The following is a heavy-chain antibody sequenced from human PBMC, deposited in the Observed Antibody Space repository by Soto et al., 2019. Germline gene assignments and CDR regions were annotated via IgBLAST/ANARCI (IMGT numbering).Heavy chain of an antibody. CDR2: IRRYTSVT. CDR1: GFTLSISS. Sequence: EVQLVECGGILVQPGGSLRLSCAASGFTLSISSMNWVRQAPGKGLEWVSCIRRYTSVTAYADFVKGRFTISRDNAKNSLYLQINSLRVEDTAVYYCGRLADSGYYTVEYWGQGTLVTVSS. J-gene: IGHJ4*02. CDR3: GRLADSGYYTVEY. V-gene: IGHV3-48*01. D-gene: IGHD3-22*01.